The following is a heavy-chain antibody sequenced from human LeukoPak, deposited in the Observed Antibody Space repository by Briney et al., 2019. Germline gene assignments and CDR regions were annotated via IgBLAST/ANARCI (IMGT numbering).Heavy chain of an antibody. CDR3: ARDGTRGYCSSTSCPYYYYGMDV. CDR2: ISAYNGNT. V-gene: IGHV1-18*04. CDR1: GYTFTSYG. J-gene: IGHJ6*04. Sequence: ASVKVSCKASGYTFTSYGISWVRQAPGQGLEWMGWISAYNGNTNYAQKLQGRVTMTTDTSTSTAYMEMRSLRSDDTAVYYCARDGTRGYCSSTSCPYYYYGMDVWGKGTTVTVSS. D-gene: IGHD2-2*01.